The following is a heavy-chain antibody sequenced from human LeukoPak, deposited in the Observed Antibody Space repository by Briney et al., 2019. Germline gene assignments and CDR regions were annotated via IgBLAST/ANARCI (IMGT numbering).Heavy chain of an antibody. CDR1: GYTSTNYG. V-gene: IGHV1-18*01. CDR3: ARDRSPPLRFLEWLLKGAPVDY. CDR2: ISAYNGNT. J-gene: IGHJ4*02. Sequence: GASVTVSFKASGYTSTNYGISWVRQAPGQGLEWMGWISAYNGNTNYAQKLQGRVTMTTDTSTSTAYMELRSLRSDDTAVYYCARDRSPPLRFLEWLLKGAPVDYWGQGTLVTVSS. D-gene: IGHD3-3*01.